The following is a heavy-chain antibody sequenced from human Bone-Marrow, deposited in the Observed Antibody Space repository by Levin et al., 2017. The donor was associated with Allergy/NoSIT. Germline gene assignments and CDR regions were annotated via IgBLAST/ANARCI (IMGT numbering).Heavy chain of an antibody. Sequence: ASVKVSCNASGYTFSDHYLHWIRLAPGQGLEWMGMINPDTGSTTFAEKFQGRMSMTRDKATNTAYLDLSSLRSNDTAVYYCARQYCSSTSCYPYFDYWGQGALVTVSS. CDR3: ARQYCSSTSCYPYFDY. J-gene: IGHJ4*02. CDR1: GYTFSDHY. V-gene: IGHV1-2*02. D-gene: IGHD2-2*01. CDR2: INPDTGST.